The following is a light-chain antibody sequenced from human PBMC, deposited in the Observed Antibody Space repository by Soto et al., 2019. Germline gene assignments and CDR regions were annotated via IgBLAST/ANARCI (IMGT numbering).Light chain of an antibody. Sequence: EIVLTQSPGTLSLSPGESATLSCMASQSVNSNYLAWYQQHPGQPPRLLIYGISTRATGIPARFSGSGSGTEFSLTISSLQSEDFAVYYCQQYSKWPITFGQGTRLEIK. V-gene: IGKV3-15*01. CDR1: QSVNSN. CDR3: QQYSKWPIT. J-gene: IGKJ5*01. CDR2: GIS.